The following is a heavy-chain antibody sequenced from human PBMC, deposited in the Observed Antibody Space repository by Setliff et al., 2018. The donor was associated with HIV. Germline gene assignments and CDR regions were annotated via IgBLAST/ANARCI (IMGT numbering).Heavy chain of an antibody. V-gene: IGHV4-59*11. CDR1: GGSISSHY. CDR3: ARDQSDWFY. Sequence: PSETLSLTCTVSGGSISSHYWSWVRQTPGKGLEWIGSISYSGSTNHNPSLKSRVTISIDTSKNQFSLKLTPVTSADTAVYYCARDQSDWFYWGQGTLVTVSS. D-gene: IGHD3-3*01. J-gene: IGHJ4*02. CDR2: ISYSGST.